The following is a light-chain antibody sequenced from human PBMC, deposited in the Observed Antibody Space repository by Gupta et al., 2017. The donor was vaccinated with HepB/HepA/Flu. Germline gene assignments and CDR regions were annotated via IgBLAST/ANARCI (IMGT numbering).Light chain of an antibody. Sequence: QSALTQPASVSGSPGQSITISCTGTSSDVGGYKYFSWYQQHPGKAPKLMIYEVSNRPSGVSNRFSGSKSGNTASLTISGLQAEDEADYYCCSYTSSSTWVFGGGTKLTVL. J-gene: IGLJ3*02. CDR2: EVS. CDR3: CSYTSSSTWV. CDR1: SSDVGGYKY. V-gene: IGLV2-14*01.